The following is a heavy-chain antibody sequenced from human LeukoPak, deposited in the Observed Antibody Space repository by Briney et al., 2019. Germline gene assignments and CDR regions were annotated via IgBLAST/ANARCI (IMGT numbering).Heavy chain of an antibody. CDR1: GLTVSNNN. CDR3: ARQFSGWHYFDY. V-gene: IGHV3-53*01. CDR2: IYSGGST. D-gene: IGHD6-19*01. Sequence: GGSLRLSCAASGLTVSNNNISWVRQAPGKGLEWGSVIYSGGSTYYTDSAKGRFSISRDNTKNTVYLQMNSLRAEDTAVYYCARQFSGWHYFDYWGQGTVVSVS. J-gene: IGHJ4*02.